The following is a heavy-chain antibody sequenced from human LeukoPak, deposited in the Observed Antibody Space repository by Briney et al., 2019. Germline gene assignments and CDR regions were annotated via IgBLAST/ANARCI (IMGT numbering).Heavy chain of an antibody. CDR1: GFXFSNAW. J-gene: IGHJ4*02. Sequence: PGGSLRLSCAASGFXFSNAWMSWVRQAPGKGLEWVGRIKSKTDGGTTDYAAPVKGRFTISRDDSKNTLYLQMNSLKTEDTAVYYCTTDLDYDILTGYQTSPSDYWGQGTLVTVSS. D-gene: IGHD3-9*01. CDR3: TTDLDYDILTGYQTSPSDY. V-gene: IGHV3-15*01. CDR2: IKSKTDGGTT.